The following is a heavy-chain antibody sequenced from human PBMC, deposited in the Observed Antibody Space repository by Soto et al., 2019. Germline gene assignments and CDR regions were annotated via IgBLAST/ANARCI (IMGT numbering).Heavy chain of an antibody. J-gene: IGHJ4*02. Sequence: GGSLRLSCAASGFTFSSYALHWVRQAPGKGLDWVAIISYDGFTKYYADSVKGRFTISRDNSNNTLYLQMHSLRPEDTAVYFCAREDHDSSGFGYWGQGTLVTVSS. D-gene: IGHD3-22*01. CDR2: ISYDGFTK. CDR3: AREDHDSSGFGY. V-gene: IGHV3-30-3*01. CDR1: GFTFSSYA.